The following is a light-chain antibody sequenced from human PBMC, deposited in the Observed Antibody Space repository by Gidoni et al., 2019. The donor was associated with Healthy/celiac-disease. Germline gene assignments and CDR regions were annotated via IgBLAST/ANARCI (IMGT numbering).Light chain of an antibody. Sequence: EIVMTQSPATLSVSPGERATLSCRASQSVSSNLAWYRQKPGQAPRLLIYGASTSATGSPARFSGSGSGTEFTLTISSLQSEDFAVYYCQQYNNWPPYTFGQGTKLEIK. CDR2: GAS. V-gene: IGKV3-15*01. CDR1: QSVSSN. J-gene: IGKJ2*01. CDR3: QQYNNWPPYT.